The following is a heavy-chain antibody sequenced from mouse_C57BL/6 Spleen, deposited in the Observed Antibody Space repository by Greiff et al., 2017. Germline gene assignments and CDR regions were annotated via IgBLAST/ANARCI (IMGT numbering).Heavy chain of an antibody. Sequence: QVQLQQPGAELVKPGASVKLSCKASGYTFTSYWMQWVKQRPGQGLEWIGEIDPSDSYTNYNQKFKGKATLTVDTSSSTAYMQLSSLTSEDSAVYYCARSQLQYYFDYWGQGTTLTVSS. J-gene: IGHJ2*01. CDR2: IDPSDSYT. CDR3: ARSQLQYYFDY. D-gene: IGHD6-1*01. CDR1: GYTFTSYW. V-gene: IGHV1-50*01.